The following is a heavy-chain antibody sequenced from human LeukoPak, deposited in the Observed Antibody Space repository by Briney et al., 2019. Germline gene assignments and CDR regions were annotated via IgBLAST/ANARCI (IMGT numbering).Heavy chain of an antibody. CDR1: GGSLSGYY. J-gene: IGHJ4*02. Sequence: SETLSPTCAVYGGSLSGYYWSWIRQPPGRGLEWIGEINHGGGTNYNPSLKSRVTISVDKSKNQFSLKPSSVTAADTAVYYCARVHLNYYDSSGTYHFDYWGQGTLVTVSS. D-gene: IGHD3-22*01. V-gene: IGHV4-34*01. CDR3: ARVHLNYYDSSGTYHFDY. CDR2: INHGGGT.